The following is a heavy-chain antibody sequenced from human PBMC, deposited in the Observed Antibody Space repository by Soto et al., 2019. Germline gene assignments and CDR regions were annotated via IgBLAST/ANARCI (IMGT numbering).Heavy chain of an antibody. V-gene: IGHV1-69*02. Sequence: SVRVSCKASGGTFSSYTISWVRQAPGQGLEWMGRIIPILGIANYAQKFQGRVTITADKSTSTAYMELSSLRSEDTAVYYCAVGYCSGGSCSSWEGADYWGQGTLVTVSS. J-gene: IGHJ4*02. CDR2: IIPILGIA. D-gene: IGHD2-15*01. CDR3: AVGYCSGGSCSSWEGADY. CDR1: GGTFSSYT.